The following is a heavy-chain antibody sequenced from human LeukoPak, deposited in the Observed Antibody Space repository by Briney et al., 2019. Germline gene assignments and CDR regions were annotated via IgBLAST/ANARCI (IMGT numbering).Heavy chain of an antibody. CDR2: INWNSGIR. D-gene: IGHD6-19*01. V-gene: IGHV3-9*01. CDR1: GFTFSTYG. Sequence: PGGSLRLSCAASGFTFSTYGMLWVRQAPGMGLEWVSGINWNSGIRGYADSVKGRFTISRDNAKNSLYLQMNSLRDEDTAFYYCAKDIGSMAVAVGDYWGQGTLVTVSS. CDR3: AKDIGSMAVAVGDY. J-gene: IGHJ4*02.